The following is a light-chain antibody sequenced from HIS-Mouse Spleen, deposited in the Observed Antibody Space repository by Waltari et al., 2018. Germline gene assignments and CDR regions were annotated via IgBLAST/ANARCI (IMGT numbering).Light chain of an antibody. CDR2: AAS. V-gene: IGKV1-8*01. CDR1: QGISSY. J-gene: IGKJ5*01. Sequence: IQLTQSPSSFSASTGDRVTITCRASQGISSYLAWYQQKPGKAPKLLIYAASTLQSGVPSRFSGSGSGTDFTLTISCLQSEDFATYYCQQYYSYLPITFGQGTRLEIK. CDR3: QQYYSYLPIT.